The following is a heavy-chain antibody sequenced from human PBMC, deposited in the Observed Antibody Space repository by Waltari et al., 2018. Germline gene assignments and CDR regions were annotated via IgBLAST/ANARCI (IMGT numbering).Heavy chain of an antibody. D-gene: IGHD3-3*01. V-gene: IGHV4-61*09. Sequence: QVQLQESGPGLVKPSQTLSLTCTVSGGSISSGSYYWSWIRQPAGKGREWIGYSYTSGSINYNPSLKSRVTISVDTSKNQFSLKLSSVTAADTAVYYCARGIDFWSGSKGVFDYWGQGTLVTVSS. CDR2: SYTSGSI. CDR1: GGSISSGSYY. CDR3: ARGIDFWSGSKGVFDY. J-gene: IGHJ4*02.